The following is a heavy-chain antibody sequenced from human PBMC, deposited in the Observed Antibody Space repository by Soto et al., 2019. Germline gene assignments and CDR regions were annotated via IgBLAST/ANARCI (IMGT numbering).Heavy chain of an antibody. CDR1: GGSISTYY. CDR2: IFYGGIT. CDR3: ARDPGLVVLPDANHVPVSYYGLDV. J-gene: IGHJ6*02. V-gene: IGHV4-59*01. Sequence: PSETLSLTCTVSGGSISTYYWSWIRQPPGKGLEWIGYIFYGGITNYNPSLKSRVTISVDTSNNQFSLHLTSVNAADKAVYYCARDPGLVVLPDANHVPVSYYGLDVWGPGTTVT. D-gene: IGHD2-2*01.